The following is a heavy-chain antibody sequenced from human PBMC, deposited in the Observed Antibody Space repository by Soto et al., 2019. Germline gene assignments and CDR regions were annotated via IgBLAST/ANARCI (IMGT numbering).Heavy chain of an antibody. Sequence: QVQLVQSGAEVKQPGASVKFSCKASGYAFTGFHIHWVRQAPGQGLEWMGLINPNGGGRNYAQKFQGWVTMTRDTSISTAYMELSRMKSDATAVYYCARGSVGPTTVFDYWGQGTLVTVSS. V-gene: IGHV1-2*04. CDR2: INPNGGGR. J-gene: IGHJ4*02. CDR1: GYAFTGFH. CDR3: ARGSVGPTTVFDY. D-gene: IGHD1-26*01.